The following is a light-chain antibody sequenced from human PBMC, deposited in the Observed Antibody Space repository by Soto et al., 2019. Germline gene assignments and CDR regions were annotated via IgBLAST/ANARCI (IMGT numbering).Light chain of an antibody. CDR2: GAS. J-gene: IGKJ5*01. CDR1: QGIRDY. CDR3: QQRSNWPH. V-gene: IGKV1-27*01. Sequence: DIQMTQSPSSLSASVGDRVTITCRASQGIRDYLAWYQQKPGKAPNLLIYGASSLQSGVPSRFSGSGSGTDFTLTISRLEPEDFAVYYCQQRSNWPHFGQGTRLEIK.